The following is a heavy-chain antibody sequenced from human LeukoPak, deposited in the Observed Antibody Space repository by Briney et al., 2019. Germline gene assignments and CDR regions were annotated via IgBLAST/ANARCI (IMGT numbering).Heavy chain of an antibody. CDR1: GFTFSDYY. CDR3: VRTGYSSSRGEY. V-gene: IGHV3-11*06. J-gene: IGHJ4*02. D-gene: IGHD6-13*01. CDR2: ISSSSSYT. Sequence: GGSLRLSCAASGFTFSDYYMSWIRQAPGKGLEWVSYISSSSSYTNYADSVKGRFTISRDNAKNTLDLQMNSLRAEDTAVYYCVRTGYSSSRGEYWGPGTPVTVSS.